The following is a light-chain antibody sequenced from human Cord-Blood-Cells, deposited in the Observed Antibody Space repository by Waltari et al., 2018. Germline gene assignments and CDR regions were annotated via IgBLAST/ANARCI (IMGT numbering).Light chain of an antibody. Sequence: QSALTQPASVSGSPGQSITISCTGTSSDVGRYNLVSWYQQHPGKAPKLMIYEGSKRPSGVSNRFSVSKSGNTASLTISGLQAEDEADYYCCSYAGSSTYNYVFVTGTKVTVL. J-gene: IGLJ1*01. CDR2: EGS. CDR1: SSDVGRYNL. CDR3: CSYAGSSTYNYV. V-gene: IGLV2-23*01.